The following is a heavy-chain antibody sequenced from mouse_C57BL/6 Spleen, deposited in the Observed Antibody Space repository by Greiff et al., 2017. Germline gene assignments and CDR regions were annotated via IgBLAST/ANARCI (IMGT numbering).Heavy chain of an antibody. CDR3: ADPTGTGAMDY. J-gene: IGHJ4*01. CDR2: IDPSSGGT. V-gene: IGHV1-62-3*01. Sequence: QVQLQQPGAELVKPGASVKLSCKASGYTFTSYCMHWVKQRPGRGLEWIGRIDPSSGGTKYNEKFKSKATLTVDKSSSTAYMQLSSLTSEDSAVNYCADPTGTGAMDYWGQGTSVTVSS. CDR1: GYTFTSYC. D-gene: IGHD4-1*02.